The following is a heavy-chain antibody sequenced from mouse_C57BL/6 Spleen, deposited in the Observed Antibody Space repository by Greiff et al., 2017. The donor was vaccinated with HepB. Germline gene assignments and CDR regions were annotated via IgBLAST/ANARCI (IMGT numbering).Heavy chain of an antibody. D-gene: IGHD2-3*01. CDR3: ARQGFYDLDY. Sequence: EVHLVESGGDLVKPGGSLKLSCAASGFTFSSYGMSWVRQTPDKRLEWVATISSGGSYTYYPDSVKGRFTISRDNAKNTLYLQMSSLKSEDTAMYYCARQGFYDLDYWGQGTTLTVSS. V-gene: IGHV5-6*01. CDR2: ISSGGSYT. CDR1: GFTFSSYG. J-gene: IGHJ2*01.